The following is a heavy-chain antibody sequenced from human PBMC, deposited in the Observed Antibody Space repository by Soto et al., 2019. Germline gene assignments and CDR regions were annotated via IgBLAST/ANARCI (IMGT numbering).Heavy chain of an antibody. J-gene: IGHJ2*01. CDR3: GKAHSDDLVGATTGGGHFDL. Sequence: QVQLVESGGGVVQPGWSLRLSCAASGCTFSSYGIHWVRQAPGKGLEWVAVISYAGSNKYYADSVQGRFTISRDKSKNTLDLQMNSVRAEETAVYYCGKAHSDDLVGATTGGGHFDLWGRGTLVTVSS. CDR2: ISYAGSNK. V-gene: IGHV3-30*18. CDR1: GCTFSSYG. D-gene: IGHD1-26*01.